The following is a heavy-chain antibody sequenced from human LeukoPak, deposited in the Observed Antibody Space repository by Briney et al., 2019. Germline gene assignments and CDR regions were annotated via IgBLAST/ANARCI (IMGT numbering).Heavy chain of an antibody. CDR2: IYHSGST. V-gene: IGHV4-4*02. CDR3: ARGYYDSSGYPTGNAFDI. CDR1: GGSISSSNW. J-gene: IGHJ3*02. D-gene: IGHD3-22*01. Sequence: PSETLSLTCAVSGGSISSSNWWSWVRQPPGKGLEWIGEIYHSGSTNYNPSLKSRVTISVDKSKNQFSLKLSSVTAADTAVYYCARGYYDSSGYPTGNAFDIWGQGTMVTVSS.